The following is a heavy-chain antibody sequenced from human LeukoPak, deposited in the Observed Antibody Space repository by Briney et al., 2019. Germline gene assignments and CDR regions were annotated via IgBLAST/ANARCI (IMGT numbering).Heavy chain of an antibody. Sequence: SETLSLTCTVSGGSISSYYWSWFRQPPGKGLEWIGYIYYSGSTNYNPSLKSRVTMSVDTSKNQFSLKLSSVTAADTAVYYCAGAKETFDYWGQGTLVTVSS. J-gene: IGHJ4*02. CDR1: GGSISSYY. CDR2: IYYSGST. CDR3: AGAKETFDY. V-gene: IGHV4-59*12.